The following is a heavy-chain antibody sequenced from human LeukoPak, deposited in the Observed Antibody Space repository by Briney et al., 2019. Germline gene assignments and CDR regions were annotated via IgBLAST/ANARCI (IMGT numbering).Heavy chain of an antibody. J-gene: IGHJ6*02. CDR3: ARLRVAGPNSEYYGMDV. V-gene: IGHV4-59*08. D-gene: IGHD6-19*01. CDR2: IYYSGST. CDR1: GGSISSYY. Sequence: PSETPSLTCTVSGGSISSYYWSWIRQPPGKGLEWIGYIYYSGSTSYNPSLKSRVTISVDTSKNQFSLKLSSVTAADTAVYYCARLRVAGPNSEYYGMDVWGQGTTVTVSS.